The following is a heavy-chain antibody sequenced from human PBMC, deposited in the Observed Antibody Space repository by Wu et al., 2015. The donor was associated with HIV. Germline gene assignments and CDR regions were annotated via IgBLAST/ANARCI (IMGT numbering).Heavy chain of an antibody. D-gene: IGHD6-6*01. Sequence: QVQLGQSGAEVKKPGASVKVSCKASGYTFTGYHIHWVRQAPGQGLEWMGWINPNSDDTNYAQKFQGRVTMTRDTSISTAYMELSRLRSDDTAVYYCARDYKWFSSSRHFDYWGQGTLVHRLL. V-gene: IGHV1-2*02. CDR2: INPNSDDT. CDR1: GYTFTGYH. J-gene: IGHJ4*02. CDR3: ARDYKWFSSSRHFDY.